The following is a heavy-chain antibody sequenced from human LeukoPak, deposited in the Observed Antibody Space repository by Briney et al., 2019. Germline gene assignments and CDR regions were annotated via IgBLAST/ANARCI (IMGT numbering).Heavy chain of an antibody. CDR3: ARAANIVVVPAAMAGGFDP. Sequence: PGGSLRLFCAASGFTFSSYAMHWVRQAPGKGLEWGGVISYDGSNKYYADSVKGRFTISRDNSKNTLYLQMNSLRAEDTAVYYCARAANIVVVPAAMAGGFDPWGQGTLVTVSS. D-gene: IGHD2-2*01. V-gene: IGHV3-30*04. CDR1: GFTFSSYA. J-gene: IGHJ5*02. CDR2: ISYDGSNK.